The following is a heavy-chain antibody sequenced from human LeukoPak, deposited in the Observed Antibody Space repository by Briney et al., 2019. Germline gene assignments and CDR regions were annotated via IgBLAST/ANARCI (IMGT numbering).Heavy chain of an antibody. Sequence: SETLSLTCTVSGGSISSSSYYWGWIRQPPGKGLEWIESIYYSGSTYYNPSLKSRVTISVDTSKNQFSLKLSSVTAADTAVYYCAKDLLVRGIMSPTEIDYWGQGTLVTVSS. CDR2: IYYSGST. CDR1: GGSISSSSYY. CDR3: AKDLLVRGIMSPTEIDY. J-gene: IGHJ4*02. D-gene: IGHD3-10*01. V-gene: IGHV4-39*07.